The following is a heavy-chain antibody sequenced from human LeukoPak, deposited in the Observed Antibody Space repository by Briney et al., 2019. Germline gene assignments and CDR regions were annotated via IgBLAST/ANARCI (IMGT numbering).Heavy chain of an antibody. V-gene: IGHV4-59*01. D-gene: IGHD4-17*01. CDR2: IYYTGTT. J-gene: IGHJ4*02. CDR3: ASKSTDHGELRFDY. Sequence: PSETLSFTCTLAGDSTNTYFWSWIRQSPGKGLEWIGYIYYTGTTNYNPSLKSRVTISVDTSKNQFSLKVNSVTAADTGVYYCASKSTDHGELRFDYWGQGTLVTVSS. CDR1: GDSTNTYF.